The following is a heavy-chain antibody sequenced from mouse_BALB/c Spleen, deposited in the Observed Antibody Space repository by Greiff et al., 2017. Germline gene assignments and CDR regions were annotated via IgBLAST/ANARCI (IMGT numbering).Heavy chain of an antibody. V-gene: IGHV5-12-1*01. Sequence: EVLLVESGGGLVKPGGSLKLSCAASGFAFSSYDMPWVRQTPEKRLEWVAYISSGGGSTYYPDTVKGRFTISRDNAKNTLYLQMSSLKSEDTAMYCCARQYLLGYDSSEGCAMDYWGQGTSVTVSS. CDR1: GFAFSSYD. J-gene: IGHJ4*01. CDR2: ISSGGGST. D-gene: IGHD1-1*01. CDR3: ARQYLLGYDSSEGCAMDY.